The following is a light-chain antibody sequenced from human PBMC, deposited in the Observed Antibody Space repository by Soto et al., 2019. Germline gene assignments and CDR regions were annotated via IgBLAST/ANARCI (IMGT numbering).Light chain of an antibody. V-gene: IGLV2-14*01. CDR3: SSYTSSSTYG. Sequence: QSALPQPASVSGSPGQSITISCTGTSSDVGGYISVSWYQQHPGKAPKLMIYEVSNRPSGVSSRFSGSKSGNTASLTISGLQAEHEADYYCSSYTSSSTYGFGTGTKVTV. CDR1: SSDVGGYIS. CDR2: EVS. J-gene: IGLJ1*01.